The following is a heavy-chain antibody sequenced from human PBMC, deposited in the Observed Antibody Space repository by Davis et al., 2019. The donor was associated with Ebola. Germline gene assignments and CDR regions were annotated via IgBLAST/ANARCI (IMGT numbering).Heavy chain of an antibody. J-gene: IGHJ6*02. CDR3: ASSPYYYYGMDV. CDR1: GYSFTSYW. Sequence: GESLKISCKGSGYSFTSYWITWVRQMPGKGLEWMGRIDPSDSYTNYSPSFKGHVTISADKSISTAYLQWSSLKASDTAMYYCASSPYYYYGMDVWGQGTTVTVSS. V-gene: IGHV5-10-1*01. CDR2: IDPSDSYT.